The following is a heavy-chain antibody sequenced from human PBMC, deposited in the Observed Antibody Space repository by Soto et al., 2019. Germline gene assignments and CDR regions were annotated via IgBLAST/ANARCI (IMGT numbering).Heavy chain of an antibody. CDR1: GGSISSYY. V-gene: IGHV4-59*01. J-gene: IGHJ6*02. CDR3: ARDNRSGLGYCSSTSCRYYYYYGMDV. Sequence: SETLSLTCTVSGGSISSYYWSWIRQPPGKGLEWIGYIYYSGSTNYNPSLKSRVTISVDTSKNQFSLKLSSVTAADTAVYYCARDNRSGLGYCSSTSCRYYYYYGMDVWGQGTTVTVSS. CDR2: IYYSGST. D-gene: IGHD2-2*01.